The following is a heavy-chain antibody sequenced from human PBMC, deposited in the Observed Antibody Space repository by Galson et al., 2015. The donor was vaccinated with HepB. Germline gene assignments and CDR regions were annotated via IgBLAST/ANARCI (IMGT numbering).Heavy chain of an antibody. J-gene: IGHJ6*02. CDR2: IYYSGST. CDR3: AREDYAVTGYYYGMDV. CDR1: GGSIRSYY. D-gene: IGHD4-17*01. Sequence: ETLSLTCTVSGGSIRSYYWSWIRQPPGKGLEWIGYIYYSGSTNYNPSLKSRVTISVDTSKNQFSLKLSSVTAADTAVYYCAREDYAVTGYYYGMDVWGQGTTVTVSS. V-gene: IGHV4-59*01.